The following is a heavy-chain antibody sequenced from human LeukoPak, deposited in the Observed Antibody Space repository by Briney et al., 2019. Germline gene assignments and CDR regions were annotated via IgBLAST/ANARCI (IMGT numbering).Heavy chain of an antibody. Sequence: ASVKVSCKASGYTFTGYYMHWVRQAPGQGLEWMGWINPNSGGTNYAQKFQGRVTMTRDTSISTAYMELSRLRSDDTAVYYCATTRYSSGWYEDYWGQGTLVTVSS. D-gene: IGHD6-19*01. CDR1: GYTFTGYY. J-gene: IGHJ4*02. V-gene: IGHV1-2*02. CDR2: INPNSGGT. CDR3: ATTRYSSGWYEDY.